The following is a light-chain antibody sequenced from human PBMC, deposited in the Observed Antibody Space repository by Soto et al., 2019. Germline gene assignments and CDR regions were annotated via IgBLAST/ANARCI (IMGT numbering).Light chain of an antibody. Sequence: QSALTQPASVSGSHVQSITIFCTGTSSDVGGYNYVSWYQQHPGKAPKLMIYDVRNRPSGVSNRFSGSKSVNTASLTISGLQAEDEADYYCSSYTTVSTYVFGTGTKVTVL. CDR3: SSYTTVSTYV. J-gene: IGLJ1*01. CDR2: DVR. CDR1: SSDVGGYNY. V-gene: IGLV2-14*01.